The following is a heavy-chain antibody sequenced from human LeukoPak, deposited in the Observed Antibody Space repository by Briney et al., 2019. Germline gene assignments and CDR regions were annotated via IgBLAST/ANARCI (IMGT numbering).Heavy chain of an antibody. J-gene: IGHJ4*02. CDR2: IYPGDSDT. V-gene: IGHV5-51*01. D-gene: IGHD6-6*01. Sequence: GESLKISCKGSGYSFTSYWIGWVRQMPGKGLEWMGIIYPGDSDTRYSPSFQGQVTISADKSISTAYLQWSSLKASDTAMYYCARQRHSYSSSSWAAGNNFDYWGQGTLVTVSS. CDR3: ARQRHSYSSSSWAAGNNFDY. CDR1: GYSFTSYW.